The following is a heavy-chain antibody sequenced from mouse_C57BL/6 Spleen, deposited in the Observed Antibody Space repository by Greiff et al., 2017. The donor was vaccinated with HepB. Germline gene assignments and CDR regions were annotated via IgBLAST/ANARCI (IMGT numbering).Heavy chain of an antibody. J-gene: IGHJ1*03. CDR3: ARGITWYFDV. CDR1: GYTFTSSW. CDR2: IDPSDSDT. V-gene: IGHV1-69*01. Sequence: VKLQQPGAELVMLGASVKLSCKASGYTFTSSWMHWVTQRPGQGLEWIGEIDPSDSDTNYNQKYKGKSTLTVDKSSSTAYLQLSSLTSWDSAVYYCARGITWYFDVWGTGTTVTVSS. D-gene: IGHD1-1*01.